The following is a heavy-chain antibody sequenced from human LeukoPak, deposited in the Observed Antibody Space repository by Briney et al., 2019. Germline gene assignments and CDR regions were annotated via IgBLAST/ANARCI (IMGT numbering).Heavy chain of an antibody. Sequence: SVKVSCKASGGTFSSYAISWVRQAPGQGLEWMGGIIPIFGTANYAQKFQGRVTITADESTSKAYMELSSLRSEDTAVYYCARAGRIAAAGTPAPYGMDVWGKGTTVTVSS. V-gene: IGHV1-69*13. CDR2: IIPIFGTA. CDR1: GGTFSSYA. CDR3: ARAGRIAAAGTPAPYGMDV. J-gene: IGHJ6*04. D-gene: IGHD6-13*01.